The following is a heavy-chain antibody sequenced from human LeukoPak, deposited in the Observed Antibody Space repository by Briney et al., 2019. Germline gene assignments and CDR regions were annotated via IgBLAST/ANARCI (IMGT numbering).Heavy chain of an antibody. CDR3: ARRGSQSNEIDY. CDR1: GYTFTGYY. CDR2: INPNSGGT. J-gene: IGHJ4*02. V-gene: IGHV1-2*04. Sequence: ASVKVSCKATGYTFTGYYMHWVRQAPGQGLEWMGWINPNSGGTNYAQKFQGWVTMTRDTSISTAYMELSRLRSDDTAVYYCARRGSQSNEIDYWGQGTLVTVSS.